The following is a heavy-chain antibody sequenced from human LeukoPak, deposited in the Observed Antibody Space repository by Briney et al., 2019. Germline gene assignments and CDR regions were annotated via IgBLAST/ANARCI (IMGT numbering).Heavy chain of an antibody. D-gene: IGHD2-21*02. V-gene: IGHV3-66*01. CDR1: GFTVSSNY. Sequence: PGGSLRLSCAASGFTVSSNYMSWVRQAPGKGLEWVSVIYGGGSTYYADSVKGRFTISRDNSKNMLYLQMNSLRAEDTAVYYCAREVGVTAIPSWGQGTLVTVSS. CDR3: AREVGVTAIPS. CDR2: IYGGGST. J-gene: IGHJ5*02.